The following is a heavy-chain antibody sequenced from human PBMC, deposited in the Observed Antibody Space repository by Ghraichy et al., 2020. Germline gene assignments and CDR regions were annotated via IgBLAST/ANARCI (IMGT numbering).Heavy chain of an antibody. CDR3: ARQVGWDLFDL. Sequence: SETLSLTCTVSGGSISSSSYYWGWIRQPPGKGLEWIGSIYYSGSTYYNPSLKSRVTISVDTSKNQFSLKLSSVTAADTAVYYCARQVGWDLFDLWGQGTLVTVSS. D-gene: IGHD1-26*01. CDR1: GGSISSSSYY. J-gene: IGHJ5*02. CDR2: IYYSGST. V-gene: IGHV4-39*01.